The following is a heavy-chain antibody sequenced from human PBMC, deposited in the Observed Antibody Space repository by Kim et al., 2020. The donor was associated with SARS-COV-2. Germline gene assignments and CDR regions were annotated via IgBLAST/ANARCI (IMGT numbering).Heavy chain of an antibody. V-gene: IGHV4-34*01. D-gene: IGHD5-12*01. J-gene: IGHJ6*02. CDR2: INHSGST. Sequence: SETLSLTCAVYGGSFSGYYWSWIRQPPGKGLEWIGEINHSGSTNYNPSLKSRVTISVDTSKNQFSLKLSSVTAADTAVYYCAHPSGYDYYYGMDVWGQGTTVTVSS. CDR1: GGSFSGYY. CDR3: AHPSGYDYYYGMDV.